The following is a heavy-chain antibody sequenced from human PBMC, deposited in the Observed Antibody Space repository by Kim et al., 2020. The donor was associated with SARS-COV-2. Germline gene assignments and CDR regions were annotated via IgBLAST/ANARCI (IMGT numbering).Heavy chain of an antibody. CDR3: ATVGIVVAGTSFYYSCTDV. J-gene: IGHJ6*02. Sequence: SVKVSCKASGDTFNNYIVSWVRQSPGQGHEWMGGIIPFFGTTNYAQKFQGRVTITADKSTNTTYMELSSLRFADSALYYCATVGIVVAGTSFYYSCTDVWGQRPTVTFSS. D-gene: IGHD6-19*01. CDR1: GDTFNNYI. CDR2: IIPFFGTT. V-gene: IGHV1-69*06.